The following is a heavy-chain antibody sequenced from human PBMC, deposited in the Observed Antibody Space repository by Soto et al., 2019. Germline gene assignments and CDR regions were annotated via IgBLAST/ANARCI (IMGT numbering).Heavy chain of an antibody. CDR3: ARVGYDFWSGLNWFDP. CDR2: INHSGST. CDR1: GGSFSGYY. Sequence: LSLTCAVYGGSFSGYYWSWIRQPPGKGLEWIGEINHSGSTNYNPSLKSRVTISVDTSKNQFSLKLSSVTAADTAVYYCARVGYDFWSGLNWFDPWGQGTLVTVSS. D-gene: IGHD3-3*01. V-gene: IGHV4-34*01. J-gene: IGHJ5*02.